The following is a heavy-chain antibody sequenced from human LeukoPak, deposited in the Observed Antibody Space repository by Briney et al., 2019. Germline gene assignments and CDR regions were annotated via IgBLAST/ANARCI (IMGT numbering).Heavy chain of an antibody. J-gene: IGHJ4*02. CDR1: GFSFSSQW. Sequence: GGSLRLSCAASGFSFSSQWMHWVRQAPGKGLVWVARINSAGSSTRYADSVKGRFTVSRDNVNNTLYLQMNSLRAEDTAVYYCARSDYFDYWGQGTLVTVSS. CDR3: ARSDYFDY. V-gene: IGHV3-74*01. CDR2: INSAGSST.